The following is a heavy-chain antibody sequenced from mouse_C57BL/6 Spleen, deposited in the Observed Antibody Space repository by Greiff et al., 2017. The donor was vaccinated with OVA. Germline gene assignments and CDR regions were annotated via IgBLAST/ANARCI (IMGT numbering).Heavy chain of an antibody. CDR1: GYTFTSYW. Sequence: QVQLQQPGAELVKPGASVKLSCKASGYTFTSYWMHWVKQRPGRGLEWIGRIDPNSGGTKYNEKFKSKATLTVDKPSSTAYLQLSSLTSEDSEVYDCARSDYGSPNWYFDFWGTGTTVTVSS. D-gene: IGHD1-1*01. V-gene: IGHV1-72*01. J-gene: IGHJ1*03. CDR3: ARSDYGSPNWYFDF. CDR2: IDPNSGGT.